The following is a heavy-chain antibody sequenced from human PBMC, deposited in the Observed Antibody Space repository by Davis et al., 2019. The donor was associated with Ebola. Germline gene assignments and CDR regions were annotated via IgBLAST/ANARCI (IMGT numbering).Heavy chain of an antibody. D-gene: IGHD1-1*01. CDR3: ARALHDEVLDY. J-gene: IGHJ4*02. CDR1: GFTFSNHA. V-gene: IGHV3-30*04. Sequence: PGGSLRLSCVASGFTFSNHAMHWVRQAPGKGLEWVAVTSHNERERFYGESVQGRFIISRDNSENVLYLQMDSLRPDDTAIYFCARALHDEVLDYWGQGTPVTVSS. CDR2: TSHNERER.